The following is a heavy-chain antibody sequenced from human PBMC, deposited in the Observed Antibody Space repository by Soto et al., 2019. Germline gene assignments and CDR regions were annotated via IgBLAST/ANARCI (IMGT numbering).Heavy chain of an antibody. CDR3: VRDSARIVVVPRVDGGDWLDP. Sequence: GGSLRLSCAASGFTFSNYFMSWIRQAPGKGLEWVSFISGSSDNIKYADSVKGRFTISRDNAKNSLYLQMNSLRADDTAVYYCVRDSARIVVVPRVDGGDWLDPWGQGTLVTVSS. J-gene: IGHJ5*02. CDR1: GFTFSNYF. V-gene: IGHV3-11*06. D-gene: IGHD2-2*01. CDR2: ISGSSDNI.